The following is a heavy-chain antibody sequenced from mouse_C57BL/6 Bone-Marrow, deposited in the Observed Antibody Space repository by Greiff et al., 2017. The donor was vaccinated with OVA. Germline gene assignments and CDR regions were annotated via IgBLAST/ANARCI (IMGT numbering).Heavy chain of an antibody. Sequence: EVKLVESGGGLVQPGGSLKLSCAASGFTFSDYYMYWVRQTPEKRLEWVAYISNGGGSTYYPDTVKGRFTISRDNAKNTLYLQMSRLKSEDTAMYYCARRGSNYVEAMDYWGQGTSVTVSS. V-gene: IGHV5-12*01. CDR3: ARRGSNYVEAMDY. CDR1: GFTFSDYY. J-gene: IGHJ4*01. CDR2: ISNGGGST. D-gene: IGHD2-5*01.